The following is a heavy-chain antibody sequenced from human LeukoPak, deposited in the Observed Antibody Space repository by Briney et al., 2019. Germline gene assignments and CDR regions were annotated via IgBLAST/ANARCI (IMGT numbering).Heavy chain of an antibody. Sequence: GGSLRLSCAASGFSFSSYEMNWVRQAPGKGLEWISYISASGTLTHYADSVEGRFTISRDNAKNSLYLPMNSLRGEDTAVYYCARDGTPIYSSGWVYMDVWGKGTTVTISS. D-gene: IGHD6-25*01. CDR1: GFSFSSYE. J-gene: IGHJ6*04. CDR3: ARDGTPIYSSGWVYMDV. V-gene: IGHV3-48*03. CDR2: ISASGTLT.